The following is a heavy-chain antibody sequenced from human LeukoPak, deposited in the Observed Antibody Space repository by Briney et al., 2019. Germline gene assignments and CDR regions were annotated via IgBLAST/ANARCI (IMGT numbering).Heavy chain of an antibody. Sequence: GGSLRLSCVASGFTFSRDWMSWVRQAPGKGLEWVAHIKVVGGKTYYVDSVKGRFTISRDNAKNTLYLQMNSLRAEATAVYFCARICIAAARDFFYWGQRTLFTVSS. J-gene: IGHJ4*02. CDR1: GFTFSRDW. D-gene: IGHD6-13*01. CDR3: ARICIAAARDFFY. V-gene: IGHV3-7*05. CDR2: IKVVGGKT.